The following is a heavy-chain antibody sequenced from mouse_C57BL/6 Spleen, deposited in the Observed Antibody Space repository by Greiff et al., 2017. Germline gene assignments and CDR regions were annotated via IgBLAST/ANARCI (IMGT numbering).Heavy chain of an antibody. D-gene: IGHD1-1*01. Sequence: EVKLMESEGGLVQPGSSMKLSCTASGFTFSDYYMAWVRQVPEKGLEWVANINYDGSSTYYLDSLKSRFIISRDNAKNILYLQMSSLKSEDTATYYCARESYYGSSWYFDVWGTGTTVTVSS. CDR3: ARESYYGSSWYFDV. V-gene: IGHV5-16*01. J-gene: IGHJ1*03. CDR1: GFTFSDYY. CDR2: INYDGSST.